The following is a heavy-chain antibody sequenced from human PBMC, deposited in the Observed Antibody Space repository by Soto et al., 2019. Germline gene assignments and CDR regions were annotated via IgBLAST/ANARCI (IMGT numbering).Heavy chain of an antibody. V-gene: IGHV3-30*03. J-gene: IGHJ6*02. D-gene: IGHD3-22*01. CDR3: ATEYYYDSSGYYSIYYGMDV. Sequence: QVQLVESGGGVVQPGRSLRLSCAASGFTFSSYGMHWVRQAPGKGLEWVAVISYDGSNKYYADSVKGRFTISRDNSKNPLYLQMNSLRAADTAVYYCATEYYYDSSGYYSIYYGMDVWGQGTTVTVFS. CDR1: GFTFSSYG. CDR2: ISYDGSNK.